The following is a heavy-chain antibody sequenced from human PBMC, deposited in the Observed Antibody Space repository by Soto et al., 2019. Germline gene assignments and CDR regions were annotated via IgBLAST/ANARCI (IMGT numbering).Heavy chain of an antibody. D-gene: IGHD6-13*01. CDR1: GFTFSDYY. CDR2: ISSSGSTI. J-gene: IGHJ4*02. Sequence: GGSLSLSCAASGFTFSDYYMSWIRQAPGKGLEWVSYISSSGSTIYYADSVKGRFTISRDNAKNSLYLQMNSLRAEDTAVYYCARRPYSSSWSDYWGQGTLVTVS. V-gene: IGHV3-11*01. CDR3: ARRPYSSSWSDY.